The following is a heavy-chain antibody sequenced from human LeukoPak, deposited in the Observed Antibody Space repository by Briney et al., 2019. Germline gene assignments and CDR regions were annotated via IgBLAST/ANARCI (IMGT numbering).Heavy chain of an antibody. J-gene: IGHJ6*03. D-gene: IGHD2-2*01. V-gene: IGHV3-30*01. Sequence: GRSPRLSCAASGFTFSSYAMHWVRQAPGKGLEWVAVISYDGSNKYYADSVKGRFTISRDNSKNTLYLQMNSLRAEDTAVYYCARDQVVVVPAAISPGYMDVWGKGTTVTVSS. CDR1: GFTFSSYA. CDR2: ISYDGSNK. CDR3: ARDQVVVVPAAISPGYMDV.